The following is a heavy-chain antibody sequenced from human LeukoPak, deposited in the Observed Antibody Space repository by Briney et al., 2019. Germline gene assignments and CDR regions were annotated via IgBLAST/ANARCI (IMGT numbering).Heavy chain of an antibody. D-gene: IGHD6-19*01. J-gene: IGHJ3*02. CDR3: ARSPDGFDI. V-gene: IGHV3-7*03. CDR1: GFTFSNYW. Sequence: PGGSLRLSCAASGFTFSNYWMTWVRQAPGMGLEWVANINQDGSEKYYVGSVKGRFTISRDNAKNSLYLQMNSLRADDTAVYYCARSPDGFDIWGQGTMVTVSS. CDR2: INQDGSEK.